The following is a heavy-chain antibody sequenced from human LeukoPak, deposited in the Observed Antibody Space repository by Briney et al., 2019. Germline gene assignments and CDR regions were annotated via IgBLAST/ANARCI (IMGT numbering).Heavy chain of an antibody. J-gene: IGHJ5*02. D-gene: IGHD3-22*01. V-gene: IGHV3-48*04. Sequence: GGSLRLSCAASGFTFSTYSIDWVRQAPGKGLEWISYISSSCSTIDFADSVKGRFTISRDNARNSVYLQMTSLRAEDTAVYYCARVHTSSYAADLWGQGTLVTVSS. CDR1: GFTFSTYS. CDR3: ARVHTSSYAADL. CDR2: ISSSCSTI.